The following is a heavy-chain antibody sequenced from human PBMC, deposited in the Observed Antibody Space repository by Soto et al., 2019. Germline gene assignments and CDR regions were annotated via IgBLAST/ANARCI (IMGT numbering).Heavy chain of an antibody. Sequence: PSETLSLTCTVSGGSISSGGYYWSWILQHPGKGLEWIGYIYYSGSTYYNPSLKSRVTISVDTSKNQFSLKLSSVTAADTAVYYCARVPYCSSTSCYVGNWFDPWGQGTLVTVS. CDR1: GGSISSGGYY. J-gene: IGHJ5*02. CDR3: ARVPYCSSTSCYVGNWFDP. CDR2: IYYSGST. D-gene: IGHD2-2*01. V-gene: IGHV4-31*03.